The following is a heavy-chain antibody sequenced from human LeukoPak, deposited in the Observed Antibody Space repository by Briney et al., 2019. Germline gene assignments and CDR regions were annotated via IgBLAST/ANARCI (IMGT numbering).Heavy chain of an antibody. V-gene: IGHV3-33*01. J-gene: IGHJ1*01. Sequence: GGSLRLSCAASGFTFRSYGMHWVRQAPGKGLEWVAVIWFDGSNQYYSDSVKGRFAISRDNSKNTLFLQMNSLRAEDTAVYYCARDQGYSCDSAGREYFQHWGQGTLVTVSS. CDR3: ARDQGYSCDSAGREYFQH. CDR1: GFTFRSYG. D-gene: IGHD3-22*01. CDR2: IWFDGSNQ.